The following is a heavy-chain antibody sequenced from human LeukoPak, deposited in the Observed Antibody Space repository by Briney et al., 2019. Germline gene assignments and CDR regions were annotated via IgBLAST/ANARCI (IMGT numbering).Heavy chain of an antibody. D-gene: IGHD3-9*01. V-gene: IGHV1-46*01. CDR2: INPSGGNT. Sequence: GASVKVSCKASGYTLTNYYIHWVRQAPGQGLEWMGIINPSGGNTNYAQNFQGRVTMTRDMSTSTVYMELSSLRFEDTAVYYCARNNYDILTGHKALDYWGQGTLVTVSS. J-gene: IGHJ4*02. CDR3: ARNNYDILTGHKALDY. CDR1: GYTLTNYY.